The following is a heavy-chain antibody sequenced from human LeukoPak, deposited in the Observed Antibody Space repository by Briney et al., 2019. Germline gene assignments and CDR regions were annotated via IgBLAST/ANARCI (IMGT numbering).Heavy chain of an antibody. CDR1: GGSISSYY. CDR2: IYYSGST. J-gene: IGHJ4*02. D-gene: IGHD5-12*01. CDR3: ARGVYSGYDYFDY. Sequence: SETLSLTCTVSGGSISSYYWGWIRQPPGKGLEWIGSIYYSGSTYYNPSLKSRVTISVDTSKNQFSLKLSSVTAADTAVYYCARGVYSGYDYFDYWGQGTLVTVSS. V-gene: IGHV4-39*07.